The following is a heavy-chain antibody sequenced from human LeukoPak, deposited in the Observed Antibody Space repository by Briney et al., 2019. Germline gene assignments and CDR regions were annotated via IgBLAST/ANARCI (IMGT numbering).Heavy chain of an antibody. CDR1: GYTFTSYG. V-gene: IGHV1-69*13. CDR3: ARDRDSSGYYSFDY. D-gene: IGHD3-22*01. Sequence: ASVKVSCKASGYTFTSYGISWVRQAPGQGLEWMGGIIPIFGTANYAQKFQGRVTITADESTSTAYMELSSLRSEDTAVYYCARDRDSSGYYSFDYWGQGTLVTVSS. J-gene: IGHJ4*02. CDR2: IIPIFGTA.